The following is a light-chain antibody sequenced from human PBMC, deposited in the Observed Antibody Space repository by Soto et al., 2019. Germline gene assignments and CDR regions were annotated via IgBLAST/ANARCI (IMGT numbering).Light chain of an antibody. CDR2: GAS. V-gene: IGKV3-20*01. CDR1: QSVSSSY. J-gene: IGKJ5*01. CDR3: QQDGSSPIT. Sequence: IVLTHSPATLSLSPGERATLSCRASQSVSSSYLAWYQQKPGQAPRLLIHGASSRATGIPDRISGSGSGTDFTLTISRLEPEDFAVYYCQQDGSSPITFGQGTRLEIK.